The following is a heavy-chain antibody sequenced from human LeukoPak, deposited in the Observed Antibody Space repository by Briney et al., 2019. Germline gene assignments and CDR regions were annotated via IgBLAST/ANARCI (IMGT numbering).Heavy chain of an antibody. D-gene: IGHD3-16*02. V-gene: IGHV5-51*01. CDR3: FRGGIYPSEGISY. CDR2: IYPGDSDT. J-gene: IGHJ4*01. CDR1: GYTFTGYW. Sequence: GESLKISSRTSGYTFTGYWIGWVRQMPGQGLEWLGIIYPGDSDTRYSPSFHGRVTISVDRSISTAYLQWSSLEASDTAIYYCFRGGIYPSEGISYWAQGILVTVSS.